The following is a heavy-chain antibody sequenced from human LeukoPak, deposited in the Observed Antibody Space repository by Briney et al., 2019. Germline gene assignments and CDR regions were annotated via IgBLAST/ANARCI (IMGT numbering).Heavy chain of an antibody. CDR3: ARQLAAAGTHDY. CDR2: IYDSGST. Sequence: SETLSLTCTVSGGSISSSSYYWGWVRQPPGRGLEWIGSIYDSGSTYYNPSLKSRVTISVDTSKNQFSLKLSSVTAADTAVYYCARQLAAAGTHDYWGQGTLVTVSS. D-gene: IGHD6-13*01. J-gene: IGHJ4*02. V-gene: IGHV4-39*01. CDR1: GGSISSSSYY.